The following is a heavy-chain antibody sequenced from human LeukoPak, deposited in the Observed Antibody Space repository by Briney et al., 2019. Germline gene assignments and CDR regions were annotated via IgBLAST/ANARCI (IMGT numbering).Heavy chain of an antibody. V-gene: IGHV1-8*01. CDR1: GYTFTSYD. Sequence: ASVKVSCKASGYTFTSYDINWVRQATGQGLEWMGWMNPNSGNTGYAQKFQGRVTMTRNTSISTAYMELSSLRSEDTAVYYCARDINDFWSGLRSYYYMDVWGKGTTVTVSS. D-gene: IGHD3-3*01. CDR3: ARDINDFWSGLRSYYYMDV. J-gene: IGHJ6*03. CDR2: MNPNSGNT.